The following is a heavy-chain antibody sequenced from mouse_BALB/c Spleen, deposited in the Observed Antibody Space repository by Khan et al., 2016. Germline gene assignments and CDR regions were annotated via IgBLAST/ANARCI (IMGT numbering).Heavy chain of an antibody. CDR2: ISYSGST. Sequence: EVQLVESGPGLVKPSQSLSLTCTVTGYSITSDYAWNWIRQFPGNKLEWMGYISYSGSTSYNPSLNSRISITRYPSNNQFFLQLNSVTSEDTATYYCARSDYGSKDAMDYWGQGTSVTVSS. V-gene: IGHV3-2*02. J-gene: IGHJ4*01. CDR3: ARSDYGSKDAMDY. D-gene: IGHD1-1*01. CDR1: GYSITSDYA.